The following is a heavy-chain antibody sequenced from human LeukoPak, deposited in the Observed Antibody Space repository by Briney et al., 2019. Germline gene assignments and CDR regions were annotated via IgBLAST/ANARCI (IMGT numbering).Heavy chain of an antibody. CDR3: ARSVRTMVVVFDY. CDR2: INPNSGGT. Sequence: ASVKVSCKASGYTFTGYYMHWVRQAPGQGLEWMGRINPNSGGTNYAQKFQGRVTMTRDTSISTAYMELSRLRSDDTAVYYCARSVRTMVVVFDYWGQGTLVTVSS. CDR1: GYTFTGYY. J-gene: IGHJ4*02. V-gene: IGHV1-2*06. D-gene: IGHD3-22*01.